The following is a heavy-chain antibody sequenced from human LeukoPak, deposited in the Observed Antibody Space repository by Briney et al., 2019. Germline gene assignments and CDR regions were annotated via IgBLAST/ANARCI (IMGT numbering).Heavy chain of an antibody. CDR1: GFTVSTNY. Sequence: PGGSLRLSCAASGFTVSTNYMSWVRQAPGKGLEWVSLVYSGGTTYHADSVKGRFTISRDDSKNTVYLQMNSLRAEDTAVYYCVKSPWYHGSESYSGTIHWGQGTLVTVSS. CDR3: VKSPWYHGSESYSGTIH. CDR2: VYSGGTT. V-gene: IGHV3-66*01. J-gene: IGHJ4*02. D-gene: IGHD3-10*01.